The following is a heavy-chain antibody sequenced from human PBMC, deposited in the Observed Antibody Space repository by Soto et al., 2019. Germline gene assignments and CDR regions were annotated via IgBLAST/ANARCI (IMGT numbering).Heavy chain of an antibody. V-gene: IGHV3-11*01. J-gene: IGHJ4*02. CDR2: ISSSGDTM. Sequence: QVQLVESGGGLVKPGGSLRLSCAASGITFSDFYMSWIRLAPGKGLEWISYISSSGDTMHYADSVKGRFSISRDNAKNSLYLQMNSLRADGTAVYYCARGSGYFDYWGQGTLVTVSS. CDR1: GITFSDFY. CDR3: ARGSGYFDY.